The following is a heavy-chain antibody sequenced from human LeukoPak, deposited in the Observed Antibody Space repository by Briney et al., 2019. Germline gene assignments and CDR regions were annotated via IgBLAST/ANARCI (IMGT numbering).Heavy chain of an antibody. CDR1: GYTFTSYY. CDR2: INPSGGST. Sequence: GASVKVSCKASGYTFTSYYMHWVRQAPGQGLEWMGIINPSGGSTSYAQKFQGRVTMTRDMSTSTVYMELSSLRSEDTAVYYCAREGPLAENEAGSTFDTWGQGTMVTVSS. J-gene: IGHJ3*02. V-gene: IGHV1-46*01. CDR3: AREGPLAENEAGSTFDT. D-gene: IGHD2-2*01.